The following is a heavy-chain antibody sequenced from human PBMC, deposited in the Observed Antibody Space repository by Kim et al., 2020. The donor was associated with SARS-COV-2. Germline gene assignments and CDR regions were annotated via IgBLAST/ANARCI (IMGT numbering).Heavy chain of an antibody. J-gene: IGHJ4*02. CDR1: GGSFSGYY. D-gene: IGHD3-3*01. Sequence: SETLSLTCAVYGGSFSGYYWSWIRQPPGKGLEWIGEINHSGSTNYNPSLKSRVTISVDTSKNQFSLKLSSVTAADTAVYYCARDLGGYYSEGDYWGQGTLVTVSS. CDR2: INHSGST. CDR3: ARDLGGYYSEGDY. V-gene: IGHV4-34*01.